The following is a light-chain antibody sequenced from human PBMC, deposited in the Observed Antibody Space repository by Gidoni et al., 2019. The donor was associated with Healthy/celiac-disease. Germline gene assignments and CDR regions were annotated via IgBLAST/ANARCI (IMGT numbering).Light chain of an antibody. CDR2: DAS. CDR1: QSISSW. CDR3: QQYNSYSET. V-gene: IGKV1-5*01. J-gene: IGKJ1*01. Sequence: DIQMTQSPSTLSASVGDIVTITCRASQSISSWLAWYQQKPGQAPKLLIYDASSLESGVPSRFSGSGSGTEFTLTISSLQPDDFATYYCQQYNSYSETFGQGTKVEIK.